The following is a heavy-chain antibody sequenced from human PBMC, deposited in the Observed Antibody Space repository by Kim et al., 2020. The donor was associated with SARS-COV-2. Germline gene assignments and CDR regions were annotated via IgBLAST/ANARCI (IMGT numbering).Heavy chain of an antibody. J-gene: IGHJ4*02. D-gene: IGHD4-17*01. CDR2: INTNTGNP. Sequence: ASVKVSCKASGYTFTSYAMNWVRQAPGQGLEWMGWINTNTGNPTYAQGFTGRFVFSLDTSVSTAYLQISSLKAEDTAVYYCARGAGGGDYGDYGLFDYWGQGTLVTVSS. V-gene: IGHV7-4-1*02. CDR1: GYTFTSYA. CDR3: ARGAGGGDYGDYGLFDY.